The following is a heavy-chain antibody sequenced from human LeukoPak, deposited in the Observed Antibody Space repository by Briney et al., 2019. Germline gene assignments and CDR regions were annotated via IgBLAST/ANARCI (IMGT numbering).Heavy chain of an antibody. J-gene: IGHJ4*02. CDR2: ISGSGGST. D-gene: IGHD3-10*01. V-gene: IGHV3-23*01. CDR3: AKVIGGGSGSLVSALDY. Sequence: GGSLRLSCAASGFTFSSYAMSWVRQAPGKGLEWVSAISGSGGSTYYADSVKGRFTISRDNSKNTLYLQMNSLRAEDTAVYYCAKVIGGGSGSLVSALDYWGQGTLVTVSS. CDR1: GFTFSSYA.